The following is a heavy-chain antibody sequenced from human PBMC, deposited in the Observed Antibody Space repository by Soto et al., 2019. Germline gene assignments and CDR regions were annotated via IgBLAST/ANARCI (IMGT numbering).Heavy chain of an antibody. V-gene: IGHV3-23*01. CDR3: AKCGGFGTPRACGSCYCPIDY. CDR2: ISGGVSTT. J-gene: IGHJ4*02. CDR1: GFTVGNNY. Sequence: GGSLRLSCAVSGFTVGNNYMSWVRQAPGKGLEGVSGISGGVSTTYYADSVKGRFTISRDNSKSSVYLQMNSLRAEDTAVYYCAKCGGFGTPRACGSCYCPIDYWGQGTPVTVSS. D-gene: IGHD2-15*01.